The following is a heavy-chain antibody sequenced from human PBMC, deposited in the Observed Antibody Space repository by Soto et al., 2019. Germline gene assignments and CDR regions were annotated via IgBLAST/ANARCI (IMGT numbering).Heavy chain of an antibody. CDR3: AKDRLRYFDWSYYYYGMDV. Sequence: PGGSLRLSCAASGFTFSSYGMHCVRQAPGKGLEWVAVISYDGSNKYYADSVKGRFTISRDNSKNTLYLQMNSLRAEDTAVYYCAKDRLRYFDWSYYYYGMDVWGQGTTVTVSS. D-gene: IGHD3-9*01. CDR1: GFTFSSYG. CDR2: ISYDGSNK. V-gene: IGHV3-30*18. J-gene: IGHJ6*02.